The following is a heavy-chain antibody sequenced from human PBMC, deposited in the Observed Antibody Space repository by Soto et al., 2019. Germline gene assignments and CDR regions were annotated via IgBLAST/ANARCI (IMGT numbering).Heavy chain of an antibody. J-gene: IGHJ4*02. D-gene: IGHD6-19*01. V-gene: IGHV4-59*08. CDR2: IYYSGST. CDR3: ARLQTRYSSGWYYFDY. Sequence: SETLSLTCTVSGGSISSYYWSWIRQPPGKGLGWIGYIYYSGSTNYNPSLKSRVTISVDTSKNQFSLKLSSVTAADTAVYYCARLQTRYSSGWYYFDYWGQGTLVTVSS. CDR1: GGSISSYY.